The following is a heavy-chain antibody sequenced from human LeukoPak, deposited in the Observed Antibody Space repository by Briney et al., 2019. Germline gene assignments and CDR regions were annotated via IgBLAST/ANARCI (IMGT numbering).Heavy chain of an antibody. J-gene: IGHJ5*02. CDR1: GGSMSSQY. D-gene: IGHD1-26*01. Sequence: PSETLSLTCTVSGGSMSSQYWSWIRQPPGKGLEWIGYIYYSGSTSYNPSLKSRVTISVDTSKNQFSLKLSSVTAADTAVYYCAREGRWERSWFDPWGQGTLVTVSS. CDR3: AREGRWERSWFDP. V-gene: IGHV4-59*11. CDR2: IYYSGST.